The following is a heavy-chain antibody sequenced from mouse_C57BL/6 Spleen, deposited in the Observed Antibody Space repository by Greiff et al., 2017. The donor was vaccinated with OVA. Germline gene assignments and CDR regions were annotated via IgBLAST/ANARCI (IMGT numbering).Heavy chain of an antibody. CDR2: IWSDGST. D-gene: IGHD1-1*01. J-gene: IGHJ1*03. CDR3: ARHYYGSSYWYFDV. Sequence: VKLVESGPGLVAPSQSLSITCTVSGFSLTSYGVHWVRQPPGKGLEWLVVIWSDGSTTYNSALKSRLSISKDNSKSQVFLKMNSLQTADTAMYYCARHYYGSSYWYFDVWGTGTTVTVSS. V-gene: IGHV2-6-1*01. CDR1: GFSLTSYG.